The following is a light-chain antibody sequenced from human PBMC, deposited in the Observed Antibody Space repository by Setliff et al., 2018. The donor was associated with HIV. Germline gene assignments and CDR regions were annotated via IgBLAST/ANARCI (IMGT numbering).Light chain of an antibody. CDR3: SSYTSSSTLV. J-gene: IGLJ1*01. V-gene: IGLV2-14*01. CDR1: SSDVGGYNY. CDR2: DVS. Sequence: QSALTQPASVSGSPGQSITISCTGTSSDVGGYNYVSWYQQHPGKAPKLMIYDVSKRPSGVSNRFSGSKSGNTASLIISGLQAEDEADYYCSSYTSSSTLVFGTGTKGTVL.